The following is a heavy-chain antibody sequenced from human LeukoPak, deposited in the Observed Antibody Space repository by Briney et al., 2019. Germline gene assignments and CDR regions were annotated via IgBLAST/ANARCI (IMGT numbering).Heavy chain of an antibody. Sequence: SVKVSCKASGGTFSSYAISWVRQAPGQGLEWMGRIIPILGIANYAQKFQGRVTITADKSTSTAYMELSSLRSEDTAVYYCARENYYDSSGYYYGVPPYYGMDVWGQGTTVTVSS. CDR1: GGTFSSYA. D-gene: IGHD3-22*01. CDR2: IIPILGIA. J-gene: IGHJ6*02. CDR3: ARENYYDSSGYYYGVPPYYGMDV. V-gene: IGHV1-69*04.